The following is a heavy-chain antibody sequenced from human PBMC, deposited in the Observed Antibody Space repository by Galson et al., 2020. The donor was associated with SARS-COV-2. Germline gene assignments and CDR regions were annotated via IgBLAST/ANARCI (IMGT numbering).Heavy chain of an antibody. V-gene: IGHV1-69*04. Sequence: SVKVSCKASGGTFSSYTISWVRQAPGQGLEWMGRIIPILGIANYAQKLQGRVTITADKSTSTAYMELSSLRSEDTAVYYCARDHPVTTAPSGYYYGMDVWGQGTTVTVSS. CDR2: IIPILGIA. J-gene: IGHJ6*02. D-gene: IGHD4-4*01. CDR3: ARDHPVTTAPSGYYYGMDV. CDR1: GGTFSSYT.